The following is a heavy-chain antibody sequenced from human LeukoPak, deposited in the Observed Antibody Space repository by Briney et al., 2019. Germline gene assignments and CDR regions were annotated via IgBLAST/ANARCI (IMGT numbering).Heavy chain of an antibody. V-gene: IGHV1-2*02. Sequence: ASVKVSCKASGYTFTGYCMHWVRQAPGQGLEWMGWINPNSGGTNYAQKFQGRVTMTRDTSISTAYMELSRLRSDDTAVYYCARELFVDTAMVFDYWGQGTLVTVSS. D-gene: IGHD5-18*01. J-gene: IGHJ4*02. CDR3: ARELFVDTAMVFDY. CDR1: GYTFTGYC. CDR2: INPNSGGT.